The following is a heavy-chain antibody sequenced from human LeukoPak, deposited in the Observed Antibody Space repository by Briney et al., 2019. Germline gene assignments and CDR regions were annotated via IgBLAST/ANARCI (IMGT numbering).Heavy chain of an antibody. Sequence: GASVKVSCKASGYTFTGYYMHWVRQAPGQGLEWMGWINPNSGGTNYAQKFQGRVTMTRDTSISTAYMELSRLRSDDTAVYYCAREGIPTRGYSYGHDYWGQGTLVTVSS. V-gene: IGHV1-2*02. CDR3: AREGIPTRGYSYGHDY. J-gene: IGHJ4*02. CDR1: GYTFTGYY. D-gene: IGHD5-18*01. CDR2: INPNSGGT.